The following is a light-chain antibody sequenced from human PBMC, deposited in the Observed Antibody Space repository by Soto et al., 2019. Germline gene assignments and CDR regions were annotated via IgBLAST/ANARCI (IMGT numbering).Light chain of an antibody. V-gene: IGKV1-5*01. CDR1: QSISSW. J-gene: IGKJ1*01. CDR2: DAS. CDR3: QQYNSYPT. Sequence: DIQMTQSTSTLSASVGDRVTITCRASQSISSWLAWYQQKPGKAPKLLIYDASSLESGVPSRFSGSGSGTEFTLTISSLQPDDFATYYCQQYNSYPTFGQGTKVDIK.